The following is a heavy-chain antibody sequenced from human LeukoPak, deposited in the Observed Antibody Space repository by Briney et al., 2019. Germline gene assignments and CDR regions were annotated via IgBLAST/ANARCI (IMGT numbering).Heavy chain of an antibody. CDR1: GGSISSSSYY. D-gene: IGHD3-10*01. CDR2: IYHSGST. V-gene: IGHV4-39*07. J-gene: IGHJ5*02. CDR3: ARDRSYYGSGSYSDNWFDP. Sequence: ASETLSLTCTVSGGSISSSSYYWGWIRQPPGKGLEWIGSIYHSGSTYYNPSLKSRVTISVDTSKNQFSLKLSSVTAADTAVYYCARDRSYYGSGSYSDNWFDPWGQGTLVTVSS.